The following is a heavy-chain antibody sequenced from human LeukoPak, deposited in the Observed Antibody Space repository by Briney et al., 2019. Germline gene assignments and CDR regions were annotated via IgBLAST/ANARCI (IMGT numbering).Heavy chain of an antibody. D-gene: IGHD3-22*01. V-gene: IGHV4-4*02. CDR2: IYHSGST. Sequence: GSLRLSCAASGFTFSSYWMSWVRQPPGKGLEWIGEIYHSGSTNYNPSLKSRVTISVDKSKNQFSLKLSSVTAADTAVYYCARERKPYYDSSGYYSDWGQGTLVTVSS. J-gene: IGHJ4*02. CDR3: ARERKPYYDSSGYYSD. CDR1: GFTFSSYW.